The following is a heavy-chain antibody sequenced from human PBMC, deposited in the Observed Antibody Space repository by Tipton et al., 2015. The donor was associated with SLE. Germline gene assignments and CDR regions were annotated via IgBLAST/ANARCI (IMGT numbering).Heavy chain of an antibody. CDR3: ARDNPHDFWSVSAFDI. D-gene: IGHD3-3*01. V-gene: IGHV4-59*11. CDR1: GGSISSHY. Sequence: TLSLTCTVSGGSISSHYWSWIRQPPGKGLEWIGYIYYSGSTNYNPSLKSRVTISVDTSKNQFSLKLSSVTAADTAVYYCARDNPHDFWSVSAFDIWGQGTMVTVSS. J-gene: IGHJ3*02. CDR2: IYYSGST.